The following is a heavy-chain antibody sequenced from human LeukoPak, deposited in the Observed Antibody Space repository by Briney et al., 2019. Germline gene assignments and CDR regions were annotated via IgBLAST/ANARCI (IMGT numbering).Heavy chain of an antibody. CDR1: GFTVSSNY. Sequence: GGSLRLSCAASGFTVSSNYMSWVRQAPGKGLEWVSVIYSGGSTYYADSVKGRFTISRHNSKNTLYLQMNSLRAEDTAVYYCARVHEYQLLPYYYYGMDVWGQGTAVTVSS. CDR2: IYSGGST. J-gene: IGHJ6*02. V-gene: IGHV3-53*04. CDR3: ARVHEYQLLPYYYYGMDV. D-gene: IGHD2-2*01.